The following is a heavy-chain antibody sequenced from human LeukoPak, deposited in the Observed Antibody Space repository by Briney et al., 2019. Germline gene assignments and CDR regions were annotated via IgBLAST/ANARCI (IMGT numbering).Heavy chain of an antibody. V-gene: IGHV3-7*01. CDR2: IKQDGSEK. CDR1: GFTFSSYW. CDR3: ARFKITGAFDI. D-gene: IGHD3-16*01. Sequence: GGSLRLSCAASGFTFSSYWMSWVRQAPGKGLEWVANIKQDGSEKYYVDSVKGRFTISRDSAKNSLYLQMNSLRAEDTAVYYCARFKITGAFDIWGQGTMVTVSS. J-gene: IGHJ3*02.